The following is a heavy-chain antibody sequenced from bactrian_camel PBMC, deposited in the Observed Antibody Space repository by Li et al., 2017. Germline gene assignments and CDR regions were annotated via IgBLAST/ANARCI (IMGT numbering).Heavy chain of an antibody. V-gene: IGHV3S1*01. J-gene: IGHJ7*01. D-gene: IGHD2*01. CDR1: GFTFSSYW. Sequence: VQLVESGGGLVQPGGSLTLSCAASGFTFSSYWMYWVRQAPGKGLEWVSVMPSVSDGSDPRYTDSVKGRFTISRDNDYNTLYLQMNNLEPGDTAVYYCAAAEDPYLCIYRTPRHYHYWGKGTQVTVS. CDR2: MPSVSDGS.